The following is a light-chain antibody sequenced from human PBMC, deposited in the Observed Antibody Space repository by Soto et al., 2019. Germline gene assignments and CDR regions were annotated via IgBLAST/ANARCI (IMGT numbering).Light chain of an antibody. Sequence: DIQMTQSPSSLSASVGDRVTITCQASQDISNYLNWYQQKPGKAPKLLIYDASNLETAVPSRFIGSRSGTDFTFTISNLQPEDIATYYCQQYDNLPSIPLGQGTRLEIK. CDR2: DAS. J-gene: IGKJ5*01. CDR3: QQYDNLPSIP. V-gene: IGKV1-33*01. CDR1: QDISNY.